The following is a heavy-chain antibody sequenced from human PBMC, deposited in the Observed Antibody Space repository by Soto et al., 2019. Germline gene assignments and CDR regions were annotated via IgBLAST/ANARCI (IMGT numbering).Heavy chain of an antibody. V-gene: IGHV4-59*08. Sequence: QVQLQESGPGLVKPSETLSLTCTVSGGSISSYYWSWIRQPPGKGLEWSGYIYYSGSTNYNPSLKSRVTISVDTSKNQFSLKLSSVTAADTAVYYCARRYGRYFDYWGQGTLVTVSS. CDR3: ARRYGRYFDY. J-gene: IGHJ4*02. CDR1: GGSISSYY. D-gene: IGHD4-17*01. CDR2: IYYSGST.